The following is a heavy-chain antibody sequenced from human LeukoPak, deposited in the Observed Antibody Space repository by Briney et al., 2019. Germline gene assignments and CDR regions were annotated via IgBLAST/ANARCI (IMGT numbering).Heavy chain of an antibody. CDR3: ARVITMVRGAANWFDP. J-gene: IGHJ5*02. CDR1: GGSISSGGFS. Sequence: SQTLSLTCAVSGGSISSGGFSWSWIRQPPGKGLEGIGYIYHSGSTYYNPSLKSRVTIPVDRSKNQFSLKLSSVTAADTAVYYCARVITMVRGAANWFDPWGQGTLVTVSS. D-gene: IGHD3-10*01. V-gene: IGHV4-30-2*01. CDR2: IYHSGST.